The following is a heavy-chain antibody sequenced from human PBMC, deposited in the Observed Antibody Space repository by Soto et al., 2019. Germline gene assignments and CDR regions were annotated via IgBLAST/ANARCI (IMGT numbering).Heavy chain of an antibody. CDR2: ISSNGGST. Sequence: EVQLVESGGGLVQPGGSLRLSCAASGFTFSSYAMHWVRQAPGKGLEYVSVISSNGGSTYYAKSVKGRFTISRDNSKNTLYLQMGSLRAEDMAVYYCARSSQYSSSWDYYYYGMDVW. CDR1: GFTFSSYA. J-gene: IGHJ6*01. CDR3: ARSSQYSSSWDYYYYGMDV. D-gene: IGHD6-13*01. V-gene: IGHV3-64*01.